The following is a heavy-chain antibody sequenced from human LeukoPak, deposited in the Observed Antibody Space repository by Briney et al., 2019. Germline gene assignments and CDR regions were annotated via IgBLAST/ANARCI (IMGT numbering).Heavy chain of an antibody. CDR1: GGTFSSYA. D-gene: IGHD5-12*01. J-gene: IGHJ4*02. CDR2: IIPIFGTA. CDR3: ARDRSGYDFQFDY. V-gene: IGHV1-69*06. Sequence: SVKVSCKASGGTFSSYAMSWVRRAPGQGLEWMGGIIPIFGTASYAQKFQGRVTITADKSTSTAYMELSSLRSEVTAVYYCARDRSGYDFQFDYWGQGTLVTVSS.